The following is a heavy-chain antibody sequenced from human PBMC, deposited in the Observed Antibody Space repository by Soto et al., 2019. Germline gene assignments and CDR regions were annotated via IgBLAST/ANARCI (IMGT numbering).Heavy chain of an antibody. V-gene: IGHV4-30-2*01. CDR2: IYDSGNT. CDR1: GGSISGTTYS. Sequence: QLQLQESGSGLVKPSQTLSLTCAVSGGSISGTTYSWSWIRQPPGKGLEWIGYIYDSGNTYYNPSLTSQFSISVDRSKNQVSLKLSSVTAADTAVYYCARGQGAAAGHSNFDYWGQGALVTVYS. D-gene: IGHD6-13*01. CDR3: ARGQGAAAGHSNFDY. J-gene: IGHJ4*02.